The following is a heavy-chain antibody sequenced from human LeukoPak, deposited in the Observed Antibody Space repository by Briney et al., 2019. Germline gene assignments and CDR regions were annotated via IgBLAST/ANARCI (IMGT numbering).Heavy chain of an antibody. CDR2: ISNRNSII. CDR3: ARGQLTGDDELFDY. CDR1: GFIFSDYY. D-gene: IGHD7-27*01. V-gene: IGHV3-11*04. J-gene: IGHJ4*02. Sequence: GGSLRLSCAASGFIFSDYYMGWIRQAPGKGLEWISYISNRNSIIYYADSMKGRFTISRDNAKNSLYLQMNSLRAEDTAVYYCARGQLTGDDELFDYWGQGTLVTVSS.